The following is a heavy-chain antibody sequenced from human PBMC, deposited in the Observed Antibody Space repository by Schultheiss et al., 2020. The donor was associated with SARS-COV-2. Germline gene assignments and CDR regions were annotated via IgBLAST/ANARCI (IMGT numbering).Heavy chain of an antibody. J-gene: IGHJ5*01. Sequence: GSLRLSCTVSGGSISSYYWSWIRQPPGKGLEWIGYIYYSGSTNYNPSLKSRVTISVDTSKNQFSLKLSSVTAADTAVYYCARAKYDFWSNYNWFDPWGQGTLVTVSS. CDR2: IYYSGST. V-gene: IGHV4-59*01. D-gene: IGHD3-3*01. CDR1: GGSISSYY. CDR3: ARAKYDFWSNYNWFDP.